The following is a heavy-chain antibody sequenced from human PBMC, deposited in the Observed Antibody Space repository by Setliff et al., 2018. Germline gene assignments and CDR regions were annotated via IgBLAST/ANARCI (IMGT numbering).Heavy chain of an antibody. CDR3: ARVKAPALYYYMDV. Sequence: GASVKVFCKASGGTFSSYAISWVRQAPGQGLEWMGRINPNSGGTNYAQKFQGRVTMTRDTSISTAYMELSRLRSDDAAVYYCARVKAPALYYYMDVWGKGTTVTVSS. CDR2: INPNSGGT. V-gene: IGHV1-2*06. CDR1: GGTFSSYA. J-gene: IGHJ6*03. D-gene: IGHD3-16*02.